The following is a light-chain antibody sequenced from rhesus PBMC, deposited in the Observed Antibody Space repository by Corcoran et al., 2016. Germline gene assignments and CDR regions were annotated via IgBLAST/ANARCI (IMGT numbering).Light chain of an antibody. CDR1: QSISSW. V-gene: IGKV1-22*01. CDR2: KAS. J-gene: IGKJ1*01. CDR3: QQYNSGPWT. Sequence: DIQMTQSPSSLSASVGDTVTITCRASQSISSWLAWYQQQPGKAPKLLIYKASSLQSGVPSRFSGSGSGTDFTLTISNLQSEEFATYYCQQYNSGPWTFGHGTKVEI.